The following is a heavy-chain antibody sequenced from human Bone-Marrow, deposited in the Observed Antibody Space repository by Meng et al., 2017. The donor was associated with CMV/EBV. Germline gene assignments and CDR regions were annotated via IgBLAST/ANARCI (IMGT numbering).Heavy chain of an antibody. CDR2: IIPILGTA. J-gene: IGHJ4*02. D-gene: IGHD4-23*01. V-gene: IGHV1-69*06. CDR1: GGTFSSYA. Sequence: KASGGTFSSYAISWVRQAPGQGLEWMGGIIPILGTANYAQKFQGRVTITADKSTSTAYMELSSLRSEDTAVYYCARARQDDYGGPDYWGQGTLVTVSS. CDR3: ARARQDDYGGPDY.